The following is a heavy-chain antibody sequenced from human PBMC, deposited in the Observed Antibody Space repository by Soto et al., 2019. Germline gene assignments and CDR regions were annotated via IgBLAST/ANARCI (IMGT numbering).Heavy chain of an antibody. CDR1: GYSFTSYD. CDR2: ISGNNGKT. V-gene: IGHV1-18*04. J-gene: IGHJ6*02. CDR3: ARGRSWRATYYYYGMDV. Sequence: ASVKVSCKASGYSFTSYDISWVRQAPGQGLEWMGWISGNNGKTNYAQKLQGRVTMTTDTSTTTAYMELRSLRSDDTAVYYRARGRSWRATYYYYGMDVWGQGTTVTVSS. D-gene: IGHD1-26*01.